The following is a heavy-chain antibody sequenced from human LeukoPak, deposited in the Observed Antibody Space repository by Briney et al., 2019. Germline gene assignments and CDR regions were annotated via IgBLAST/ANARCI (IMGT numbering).Heavy chain of an antibody. D-gene: IGHD3-22*01. V-gene: IGHV3-23*01. CDR2: ISGSGGST. Sequence: GGSLRLSCAPSGFTFDDYAMSWVRRAQGKGLEWVSAISGSGGSTYYADSVKGRFTISRDNSKNTLYLQMNSLRDEDTAVYYCACRTGGGVVVITKLDYWGQGTLVTVSS. J-gene: IGHJ4*02. CDR3: ACRTGGGVVVITKLDY. CDR1: GFTFDDYA.